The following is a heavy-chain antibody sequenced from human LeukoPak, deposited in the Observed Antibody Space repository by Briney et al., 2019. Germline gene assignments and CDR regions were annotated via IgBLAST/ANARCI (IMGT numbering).Heavy chain of an antibody. CDR1: GGSITNYY. CDR2: FYFTGGI. D-gene: IGHD2-2*03. J-gene: IGHJ6*03. Sequence: PSETLSLTSTVPGGSITNYYWSWIPQTPRGGLEWSGYFYFTGGINYNPSLNSSLKSRVTISVDTSKNQFSLRLNSVTAADTALYYCSRGPPGYCSSSTTCNWRYLDVWGKGTTVTVSS. CDR3: SRGPPGYCSSSTTCNWRYLDV. V-gene: IGHV4-59*01.